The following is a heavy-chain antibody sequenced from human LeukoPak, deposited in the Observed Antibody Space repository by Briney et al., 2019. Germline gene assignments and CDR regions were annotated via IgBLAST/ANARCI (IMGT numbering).Heavy chain of an antibody. CDR2: ISFDGSNR. V-gene: IGHV3-30*03. CDR3: SGGWEYFDY. J-gene: IGHJ4*02. Sequence: PGRSLRLSCAASGFTFSSYGMHWVRQAPGKGLEWVAVISFDGSNRYYADSVKGRFTVSRDNSKNTLYLQMNSLRAEDTAVYYCSGGWEYFDYWGQGTLVTVSS. CDR1: GFTFSSYG. D-gene: IGHD6-19*01.